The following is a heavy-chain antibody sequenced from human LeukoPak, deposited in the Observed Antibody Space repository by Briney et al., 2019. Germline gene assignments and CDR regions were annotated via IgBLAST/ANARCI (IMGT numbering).Heavy chain of an antibody. CDR1: GGTFSSYA. CDR2: IIPIFGTA. D-gene: IGHD5-24*01. J-gene: IGHJ6*03. CDR3: ARGDGYKGYYYYYYMDV. V-gene: IGHV1-69*01. Sequence: SVKVSCKACGGTFSSYAISWVRQAPGQGLEWMGGIIPIFGTANYAQKFQGRVTITADESTSTAYMELSSLRSEDTAVYYCARGDGYKGYYYYYYMDVWGKGTTVTVSS.